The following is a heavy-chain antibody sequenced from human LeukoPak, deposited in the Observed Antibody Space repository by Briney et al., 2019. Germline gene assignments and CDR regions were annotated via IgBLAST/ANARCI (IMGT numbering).Heavy chain of an antibody. CDR1: GGSISTHY. CDR3: ARGRGSRSQMAGYDAFDI. CDR2: IYPSGST. D-gene: IGHD3-10*01. Sequence: SSETLSLTCTVSGGSISTHYWTWIRQPAGKGLEWIGRIYPSGSTNYNPSLKSRVTMSVDTSKNQFSLKMSSVTAADTAVYYCARGRGSRSQMAGYDAFDIWGQGTMVTVSS. J-gene: IGHJ3*02. V-gene: IGHV4-4*07.